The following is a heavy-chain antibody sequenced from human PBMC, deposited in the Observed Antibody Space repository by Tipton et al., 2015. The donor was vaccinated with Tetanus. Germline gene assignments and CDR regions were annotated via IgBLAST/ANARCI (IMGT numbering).Heavy chain of an antibody. J-gene: IGHJ5*02. V-gene: IGHV4-39*01. CDR3: ARQADNWFDP. CDR1: GASISSGANY. Sequence: TLSLTCTVSGASISSGANYWSWIRQFPGKGLEWIGNIYYSGTTYYNSPLKSRVTISLDTSKNQLSLKMTSVTAADTAVYYCARQADNWFDPWGQGTLVVVSS. CDR2: IYYSGTT.